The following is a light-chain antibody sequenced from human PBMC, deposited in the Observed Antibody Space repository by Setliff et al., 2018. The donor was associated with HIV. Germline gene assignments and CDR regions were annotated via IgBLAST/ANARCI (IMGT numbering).Light chain of an antibody. CDR3: SSYSRISAPPFV. Sequence: QSVLTQPPSVSGSPGQSVTISCTGTDSDVGSYNRVSWYQQSPDTAPKLMIYEVSNRPSGVPDRFSGSKSGNTASLTISGLQAEDEADYYCSSYSRISAPPFVFGGGTKVTVL. CDR2: EVS. J-gene: IGLJ1*01. CDR1: DSDVGSYNR. V-gene: IGLV2-18*02.